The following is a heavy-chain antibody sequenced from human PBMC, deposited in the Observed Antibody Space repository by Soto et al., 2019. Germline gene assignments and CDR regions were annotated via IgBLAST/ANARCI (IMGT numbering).Heavy chain of an antibody. CDR1: GGRFNNYA. V-gene: IGHV1-69*11. D-gene: IGHD1-1*01. CDR3: ATIERRLVYYGMDV. J-gene: IGHJ6*02. Sequence: QVQLVQSGAEVKRPGSSVKISCRTSGGRFNNYAFIWVRQAPGQWLEWMGGIIPIHGAANSAQKFQGRVTITADESTSTAYMDLRSLKSEDTAVYYCATIERRLVYYGMDVWGQGTTVTVSS. CDR2: IIPIHGAA.